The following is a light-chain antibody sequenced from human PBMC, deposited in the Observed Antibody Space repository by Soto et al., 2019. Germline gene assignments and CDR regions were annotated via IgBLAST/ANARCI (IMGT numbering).Light chain of an antibody. Sequence: IVLTQSPGTLSLSPGERATLSCRASQSVSNNYLAWYQQKPGQAPRLLIYGASNRATGISDRFSGSGSGTDFTLTISRLEPEDFAVYYCQQYGRSPYTFGQGTKVDIK. CDR1: QSVSNNY. CDR3: QQYGRSPYT. V-gene: IGKV3-20*01. J-gene: IGKJ2*01. CDR2: GAS.